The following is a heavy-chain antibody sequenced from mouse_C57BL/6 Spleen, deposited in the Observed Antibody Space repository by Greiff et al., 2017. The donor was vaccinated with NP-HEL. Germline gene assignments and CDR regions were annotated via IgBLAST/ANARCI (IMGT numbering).Heavy chain of an antibody. CDR2: IDPSDSYT. J-gene: IGHJ2*01. CDR1: GYTFTNYW. V-gene: IGHV1-59*01. Sequence: VQLQQPGAELVRPGTSVKLSCKASGYTFTNYWMHWVKQRPGQGLEWIGVIDPSDSYTNYNQKFKGKATLTVDTSSSTAYMQLSSLTSEDSAVYYCARWGTTVVAEDYWGQGTTLTVSS. D-gene: IGHD1-1*01. CDR3: ARWGTTVVAEDY.